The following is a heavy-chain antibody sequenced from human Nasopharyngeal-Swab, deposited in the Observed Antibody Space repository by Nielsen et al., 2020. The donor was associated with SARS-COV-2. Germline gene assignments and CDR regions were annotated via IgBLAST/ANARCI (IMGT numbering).Heavy chain of an antibody. D-gene: IGHD1-7*01. Sequence: GESLKISCSASGFTFSIYAMHWVRQAPGKGLEYVSTINDYEDRLYYADSVKGRFTISRDNSKNTLYLQMSSLRAEDTAVYWCVKDLRGNYAFDIWDQGTMVTVSS. J-gene: IGHJ3*02. CDR1: GFTFSIYA. CDR2: INDYEDRL. V-gene: IGHV3-64D*06. CDR3: VKDLRGNYAFDI.